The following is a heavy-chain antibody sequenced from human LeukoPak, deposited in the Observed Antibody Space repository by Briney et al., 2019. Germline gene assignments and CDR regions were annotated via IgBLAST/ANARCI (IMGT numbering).Heavy chain of an antibody. Sequence: ASVKVSCKASGYTFTGYYMHWVRQAPGQGLEWMGWINPNSGDTNYAQKFQGRVTMTRDTSISTAYMELSRLRSDDTAVYYCARDQLDDVGDDYWGQGTLVTVSS. CDR3: ARDQLDDVGDDY. V-gene: IGHV1-2*02. J-gene: IGHJ4*02. CDR2: INPNSGDT. CDR1: GYTFTGYY. D-gene: IGHD1-1*01.